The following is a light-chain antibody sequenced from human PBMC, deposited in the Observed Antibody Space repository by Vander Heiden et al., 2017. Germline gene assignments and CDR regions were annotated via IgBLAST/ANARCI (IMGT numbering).Light chain of an antibody. J-gene: IGLJ2*01. CDR2: DVS. Sequence: QSALTQPRSLSGSPGQSVTISCTGTSSDVGAYHYVSWYQQHPGKAPKLMIYDVSKRPSGVPDRFSGSKSGNTASLTISGLQAEDEADYYCCSYAGSYTFIFGGGTKLTVL. V-gene: IGLV2-11*01. CDR1: SSDVGAYHY. CDR3: CSYAGSYTFI.